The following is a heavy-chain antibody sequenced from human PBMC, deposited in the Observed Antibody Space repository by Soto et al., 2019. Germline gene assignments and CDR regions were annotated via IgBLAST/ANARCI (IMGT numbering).Heavy chain of an antibody. J-gene: IGHJ4*02. Sequence: QITLKESGPTLVKPTQTLTLTCTFSGFSLSTSGVGVGWIRQPPGKALEWLALIYWDDDKRYSPSLKSRLTITKDTPKNQVVRTMTNMDPVDTATYSCARSMITFGGVIVDFDYWGQGTLVTVSS. V-gene: IGHV2-5*02. CDR2: IYWDDDK. D-gene: IGHD3-16*02. CDR1: GFSLSTSGVG. CDR3: ARSMITFGGVIVDFDY.